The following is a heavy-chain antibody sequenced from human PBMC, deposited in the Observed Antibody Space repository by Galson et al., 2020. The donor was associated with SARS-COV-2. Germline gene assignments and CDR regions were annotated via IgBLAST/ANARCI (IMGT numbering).Heavy chain of an antibody. J-gene: IGHJ5*02. CDR1: GYSFNSYY. Sequence: HGESPKTSCKGFGYSFNSYYIVWVRQRPGKGLEWTGRIDPLDSSTHYSPSFQGRVTFSSDKSINTVYLQWNSLKTSDTAMYYCARDLYSPLDGISPWGQGTLVTVSS. D-gene: IGHD4-4*01. CDR3: ARDLYSPLDGISP. CDR2: IDPLDSST. V-gene: IGHV5-10-1*01.